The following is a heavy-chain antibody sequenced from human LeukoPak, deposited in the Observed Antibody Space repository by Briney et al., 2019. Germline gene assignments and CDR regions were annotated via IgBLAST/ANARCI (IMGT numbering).Heavy chain of an antibody. V-gene: IGHV1-18*04. J-gene: IGHJ4*02. CDR2: ISAYNGNT. CDR1: GYTFTSYG. D-gene: IGHD2-2*01. Sequence: ASVKVSCKASGYTFTSYGISWVRQAPGQGLEWMGWISAYNGNTNYAQKLQGRVTMTTDTSTSTAYMELRSLRSDDTDVYYCARGIVVVPAAPPGVYYFDYWGQGTLVTVSS. CDR3: ARGIVVVPAAPPGVYYFDY.